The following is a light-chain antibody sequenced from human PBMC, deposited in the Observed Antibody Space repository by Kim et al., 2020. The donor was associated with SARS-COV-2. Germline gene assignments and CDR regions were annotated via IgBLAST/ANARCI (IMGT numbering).Light chain of an antibody. CDR2: GAS. Sequence: ASPGERATLSCRANQSLSSNLAWYQQTPGQPPRLLIYGASTRATGIPARFSGSGSGTEFTLTISSLQSEDFAVYYCQQYHNWPPFTFGQGTKLEI. V-gene: IGKV3-15*01. CDR3: QQYHNWPPFT. CDR1: QSLSSN. J-gene: IGKJ2*01.